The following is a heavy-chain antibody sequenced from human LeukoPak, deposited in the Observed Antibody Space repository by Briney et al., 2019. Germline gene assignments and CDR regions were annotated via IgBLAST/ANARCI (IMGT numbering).Heavy chain of an antibody. CDR1: GGTFSSYA. J-gene: IGHJ6*03. D-gene: IGHD3-3*01. CDR2: IIPIFGTA. V-gene: IGHV1-69*05. CDR3: ARPTSFWSGYSYYYYMDV. Sequence: GASVKVSCKASGGTFSSYAISWGRQAPGQGLEWRGGIIPIFGTANYAQKFQGRGTITTDESTSTAYMELSSLRSEDTAVYYCARPTSFWSGYSYYYYMDVWGKGTTVTVSS.